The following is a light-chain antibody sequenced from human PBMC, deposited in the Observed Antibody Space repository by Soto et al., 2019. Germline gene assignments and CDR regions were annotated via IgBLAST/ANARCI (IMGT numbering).Light chain of an antibody. J-gene: IGKJ4*01. CDR2: GAS. V-gene: IGKV3-15*01. CDR1: QSVSSN. CDR3: QQYNNWLGLT. Sequence: EIVMTQSPATLSVSPGERATLSCRASQSVSSNLAWYQQKPGQAPRLLIYGASTRATGIPARFSGSGSGTEFTLTLSSLQSEDFAVYYCQQYNNWLGLTFGGGTKVEIK.